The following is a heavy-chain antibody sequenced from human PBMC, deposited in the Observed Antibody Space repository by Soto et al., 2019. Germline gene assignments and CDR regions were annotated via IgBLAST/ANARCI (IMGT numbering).Heavy chain of an antibody. J-gene: IGHJ3*02. CDR1: GGTFSSYT. Sequence: QVQLVQSGAEVKKPGSSVKVSCKASGGTFSSYTISWVRQAPGQGLEWMGRIISILGIANYAQKFQGRVTITADKSTSTAYMELSSLRSEDTAVYYCARDDVELGDAFDIWGQGTMVTVSS. CDR3: ARDDVELGDAFDI. CDR2: IISILGIA. D-gene: IGHD1-26*01. V-gene: IGHV1-69*08.